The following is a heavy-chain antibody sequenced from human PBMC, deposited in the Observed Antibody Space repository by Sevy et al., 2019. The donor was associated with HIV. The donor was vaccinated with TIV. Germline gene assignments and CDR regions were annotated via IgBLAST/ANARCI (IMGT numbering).Heavy chain of an antibody. CDR3: VRVRYNYGQKYFDY. J-gene: IGHJ4*02. CDR2: ISTSSSYT. Sequence: GGSLRLSCTASGFTFSDYYMSWIRLAPGKGLEWVSYISTSSSYTSYPDSEKGQFTISRDNAKNSLYLQMNSLRVEDTAVYYCVRVRYNYGQKYFDYWGQGTLVTVSS. D-gene: IGHD5-18*01. CDR1: GFTFSDYY. V-gene: IGHV3-11*06.